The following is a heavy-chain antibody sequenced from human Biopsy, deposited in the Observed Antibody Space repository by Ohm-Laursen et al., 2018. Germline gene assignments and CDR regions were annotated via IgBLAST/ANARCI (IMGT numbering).Heavy chain of an antibody. V-gene: IGHV3-33*03. Sequence: SLRLSCAASGFTFSNYGMHWVRQAPGKGLEWVALIWYDGSNKNSEDSVKGRFTVSRDNSKNTVVLQMNSLRPEDTALYYCAKDRWERNLHYGGGVDLWGQGTTVTVSS. J-gene: IGHJ6*02. CDR3: AKDRWERNLHYGGGVDL. CDR1: GFTFSNYG. CDR2: IWYDGSNK. D-gene: IGHD4-17*01.